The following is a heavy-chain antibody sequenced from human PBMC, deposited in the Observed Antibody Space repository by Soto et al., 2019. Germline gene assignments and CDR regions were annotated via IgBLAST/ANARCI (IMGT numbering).Heavy chain of an antibody. CDR2: IYYSGST. D-gene: IGHD3-22*01. CDR3: AREPAVSSGSFFDY. Sequence: LETLSLTCTVSGGSISSYYCSWIRQPPGKGLEWIGYIYYSGSTNYNPSLKSRVTISVDTSKNQFSLKLSSVTAADTAVYYCAREPAVSSGSFFDYWGQGTLVTVSS. J-gene: IGHJ4*02. CDR1: GGSISSYY. V-gene: IGHV4-59*01.